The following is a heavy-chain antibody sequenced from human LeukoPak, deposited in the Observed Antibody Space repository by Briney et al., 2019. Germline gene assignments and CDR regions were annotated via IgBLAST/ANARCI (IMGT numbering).Heavy chain of an antibody. J-gene: IGHJ4*02. Sequence: SETLSLTCTVSGGSISSYYWSWIRQPPGRGLEWIGYIYYSGSTNYNPSLKSRVTISVDTSKNQFSLKLSSVTAADTAVYYCARFTGAYLGYFDYWGQGTLVTVSS. D-gene: IGHD7-27*01. V-gene: IGHV4-59*08. CDR3: ARFTGAYLGYFDY. CDR1: GGSISSYY. CDR2: IYYSGST.